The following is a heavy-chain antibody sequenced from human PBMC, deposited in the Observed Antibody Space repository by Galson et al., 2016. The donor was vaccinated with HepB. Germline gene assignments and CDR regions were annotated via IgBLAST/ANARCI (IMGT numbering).Heavy chain of an antibody. CDR3: ARDRRQLVGNYYYYGLDV. CDR1: GFSLPTRGMR. V-gene: IGHV2-70*01. D-gene: IGHD6-6*01. Sequence: PALVTPTQTLTLTCTFSGFSLPTRGMRVSWIRQSPRKALEWLALIDWDDDKYYSSSLKTRLTISQDTSKNQVVLTMTNMDPVDTATYYCARDRRQLVGNYYYYGLDVWGQGTTVTVSS. CDR2: IDWDDDK. J-gene: IGHJ6*02.